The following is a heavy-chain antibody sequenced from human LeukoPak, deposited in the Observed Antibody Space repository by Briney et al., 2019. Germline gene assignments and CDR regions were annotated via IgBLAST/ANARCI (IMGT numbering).Heavy chain of an antibody. CDR3: AKAGIGVVGYFDY. J-gene: IGHJ4*02. D-gene: IGHD6-19*01. CDR1: GFTFSSYA. CDR2: ISGSGGGT. Sequence: GGSLRLSCAASGFTFSSYAMSWVRQPPGKGLEWVSAISGSGGGTYYADSVKGRFTISRDNSKNTLYLQMNSLRDEDTALYYCAKAGIGVVGYFDYWGQGTLVTVSS. V-gene: IGHV3-23*01.